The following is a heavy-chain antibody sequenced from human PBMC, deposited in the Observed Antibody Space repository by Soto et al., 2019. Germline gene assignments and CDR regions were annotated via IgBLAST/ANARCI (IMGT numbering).Heavy chain of an antibody. CDR3: ARCAAAAGHSPGWFDP. CDR2: INHSGST. CDR1: GGSFSSYY. V-gene: IGHV4-34*01. Sequence: SETLSLTCAVYGGSFSSYYWSWIRQPPGKGLEWIGEINHSGSTNYNPSLKSRVTISVDTSKNQFSLKLSSVTAADTAVYYCARCAAAAGHSPGWFDPWGQGTLVTVSS. D-gene: IGHD6-13*01. J-gene: IGHJ5*02.